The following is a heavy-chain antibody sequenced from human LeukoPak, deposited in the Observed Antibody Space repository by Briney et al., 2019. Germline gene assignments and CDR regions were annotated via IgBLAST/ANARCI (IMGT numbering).Heavy chain of an antibody. Sequence: GASVKVSCKASGYTFTSYAMHWVRQAPGQRLEWMGWINAGNGNTKYSQKFQGRVTITRDTSASTAYMELSSLRSEDTAVYYCARVSTTYYYGSGSYNCFDYWGQGTLVTVSS. CDR1: GYTFTSYA. CDR3: ARVSTTYYYGSGSYNCFDY. CDR2: INAGNGNT. D-gene: IGHD3-10*01. J-gene: IGHJ4*02. V-gene: IGHV1-3*01.